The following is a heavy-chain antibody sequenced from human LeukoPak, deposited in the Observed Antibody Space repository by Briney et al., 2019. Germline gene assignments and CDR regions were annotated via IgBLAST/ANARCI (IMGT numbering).Heavy chain of an antibody. CDR2: TYYRSKWYN. Sequence: SQTLSLTCAISGDSVSSNSAAWNWIRQSPSRGLEWLGRTYYRSKWYNDYAVSVKSRITINPDTSKNQFSLQLNSVTPEDTAVYYCAREESRRKKKTVTPEYTNFDYWGQGTLVTVSS. J-gene: IGHJ4*02. V-gene: IGHV6-1*01. CDR1: GDSVSSNSAA. CDR3: AREESRRKKKTVTPEYTNFDY. D-gene: IGHD4-17*01.